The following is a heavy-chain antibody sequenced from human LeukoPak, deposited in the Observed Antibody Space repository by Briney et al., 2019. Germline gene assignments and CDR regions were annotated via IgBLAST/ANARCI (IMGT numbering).Heavy chain of an antibody. J-gene: IGHJ6*02. CDR1: GYTFTSYD. Sequence: GASVKVSCKASGYTFTSYDINWVRQATGQGLEWMGRMNPNSGNTGYAQKFQGRVTMTRNTSISTAYMELSSLRSEDTAVYYCARGQGIVVVVAENNGMDVWGQGTTVTVSS. CDR3: ARGQGIVVVVAENNGMDV. V-gene: IGHV1-8*01. CDR2: MNPNSGNT. D-gene: IGHD2-15*01.